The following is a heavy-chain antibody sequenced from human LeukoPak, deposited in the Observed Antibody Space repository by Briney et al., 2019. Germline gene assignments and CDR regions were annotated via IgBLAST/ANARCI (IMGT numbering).Heavy chain of an antibody. CDR1: GGSISGYF. J-gene: IGHJ4*02. CDR2: IYYTGST. CDR3: ARHKYSGYERVFDY. Sequence: SETLSLTCTVSGGSISGYFWVWIRQPPGKGLEWIGYIYYTGSTNYNPSLKSRVTISIDTSKNQFFLTLNSVTAADTGVYYCARHKYSGYERVFDYWGQGTLVTVSS. D-gene: IGHD5-12*01. V-gene: IGHV4-59*08.